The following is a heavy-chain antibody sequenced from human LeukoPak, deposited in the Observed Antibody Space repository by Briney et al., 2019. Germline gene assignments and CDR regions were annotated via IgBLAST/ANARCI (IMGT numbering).Heavy chain of an antibody. CDR3: AKDRTWELFRY. CDR1: GGSISSGGYY. CDR2: IYDSGST. Sequence: SETLSLTCTVSGGSISSGGYYWSWIHQHPRKGLEWIGYIYDSGSTYYNPSLKSRVTISIDTSKNQFSLKLSSVTAADTAVYFCAKDRTWELFRYWGQGTLVTVSS. V-gene: IGHV4-31*03. D-gene: IGHD1-26*01. J-gene: IGHJ4*02.